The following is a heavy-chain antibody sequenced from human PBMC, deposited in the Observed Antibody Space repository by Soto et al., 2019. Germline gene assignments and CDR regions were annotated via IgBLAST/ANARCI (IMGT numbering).Heavy chain of an antibody. CDR1: GFTFSSYG. CDR2: IWYDGSNK. V-gene: IGHV3-33*01. CDR3: ARDPFSYGSGSYPPWY. Sequence: GGSLRLSCAASGFTFSSYGMHWVRQAPGKGLEWVAVIWYDGSNKYYADSVKGRFTISRDNSKNTLYLQMNSLRAEDTAVYYCARDPFSYGSGSYPPWYWGQGTLVTVSS. D-gene: IGHD3-10*01. J-gene: IGHJ4*02.